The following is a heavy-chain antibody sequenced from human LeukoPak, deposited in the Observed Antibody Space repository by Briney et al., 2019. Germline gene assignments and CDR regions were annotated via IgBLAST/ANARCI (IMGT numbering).Heavy chain of an antibody. CDR3: ARDPLPLDAFDI. CDR1: GGSVSSGSYY. V-gene: IGHV4-61*01. J-gene: IGHJ3*02. CDR2: IYYSGST. Sequence: SETLSLTCTVSGGSVSSGSYYWSWIRQPPGKGLEWIGYIYYSGSTNYNRSLKSRVTISVDTSKNQFSLKLSSVTAADTAVYYCARDPLPLDAFDIWGQGTMVTVSS.